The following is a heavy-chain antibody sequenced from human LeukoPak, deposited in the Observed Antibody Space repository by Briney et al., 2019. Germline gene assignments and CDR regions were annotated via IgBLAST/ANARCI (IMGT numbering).Heavy chain of an antibody. Sequence: GASVKVSCKASGYTFTSYAMHWVRQAPGQRLEWMGWINAGNGNTKYPQKFQGRVTITRDTSASTAYMELSSLRSEDTAVYYCARDRDSSGYSPRNWGQGTLVTVSS. CDR2: INAGNGNT. CDR3: ARDRDSSGYSPRN. V-gene: IGHV1-3*01. CDR1: GYTFTSYA. D-gene: IGHD3-22*01. J-gene: IGHJ4*02.